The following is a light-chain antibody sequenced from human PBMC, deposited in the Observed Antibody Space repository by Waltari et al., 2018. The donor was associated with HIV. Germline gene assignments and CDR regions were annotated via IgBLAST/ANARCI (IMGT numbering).Light chain of an antibody. V-gene: IGLV1-40*01. J-gene: IGLJ3*02. CDR1: SSNIGAAYD. Sequence: QSVVTQPPSVSGAPGQRVTISCSGSSSNIGAAYDVPWYQQFPGTAPKLLLYGNSVRPSGVPDRFSGSKSGTSASLAITGLQAEDEADYYCHSYDSRLSAWVFGGGTKLTVL. CDR3: HSYDSRLSAWV. CDR2: GNS.